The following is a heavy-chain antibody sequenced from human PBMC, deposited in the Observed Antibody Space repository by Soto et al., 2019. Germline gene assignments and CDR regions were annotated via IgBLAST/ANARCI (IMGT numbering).Heavy chain of an antibody. CDR2: ISGSGCST. V-gene: IGHV3-23*01. CDR3: AKLKDPLLWFGELLFDP. D-gene: IGHD3-10*01. Sequence: GGCLRLSCAASGFTFSSYAMSWVRQAPGRGLEWVSAISGSGCSTYYADSVKGRFTISRDNSKNTLYLQMNSLRAEDTAVYYCAKLKDPLLWFGELLFDPWGQGTLVTASS. CDR1: GFTFSSYA. J-gene: IGHJ5*02.